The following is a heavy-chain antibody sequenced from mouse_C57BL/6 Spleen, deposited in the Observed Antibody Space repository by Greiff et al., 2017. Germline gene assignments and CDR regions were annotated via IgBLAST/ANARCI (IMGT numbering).Heavy chain of an antibody. D-gene: IGHD1-1*02. Sequence: QVQLQQPGTELVKPGASVKLSCKASGYTFTSYWMPWVKQRPGPGLEWIGNIHPSNGGTNYNEKFKRHATLTVDKSSSTVYMQLISLTSADSAVCYCARKGGFDYAMDDWGQGTSVTVSS. V-gene: IGHV1-53*01. CDR1: GYTFTSYW. CDR3: ARKGGFDYAMDD. J-gene: IGHJ4*01. CDR2: IHPSNGGT.